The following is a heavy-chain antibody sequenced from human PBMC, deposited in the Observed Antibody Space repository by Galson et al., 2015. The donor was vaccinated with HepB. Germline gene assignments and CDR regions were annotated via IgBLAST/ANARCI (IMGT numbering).Heavy chain of an antibody. J-gene: IGHJ4*02. D-gene: IGHD2-8*01. Sequence: TLSLTCTVSAGSISSGNYIWTWIRQPPGKGLEWIGYISYSGSTFYNPSLKSRLTISQDKSKSQFSLRLSSVTAADTAVYYCASIGYGIGKWVADHRPFDLWGQGTLVTVSS. CDR2: ISYSGST. CDR3: ASIGYGIGKWVADHRPFDL. V-gene: IGHV4-30-4*01. CDR1: AGSISSGNYI.